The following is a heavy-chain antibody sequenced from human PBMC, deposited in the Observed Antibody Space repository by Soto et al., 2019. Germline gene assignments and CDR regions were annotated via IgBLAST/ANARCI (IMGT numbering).Heavy chain of an antibody. CDR1: GFTVSSNF. CDR2: IYNVGST. V-gene: IGHV3-53*01. CDR3: ARGAIYCSGGSCYPVY. Sequence: GGSLRLSCAASGFTVSSNFMSWVRQAPGKGLEWISVIYNVGSTYYADSVKGRFTISRDFSKNTLYLQMNSLRAEDTAVYYCARGAIYCSGGSCYPVYWRQGSLVTV. D-gene: IGHD2-15*01. J-gene: IGHJ4*02.